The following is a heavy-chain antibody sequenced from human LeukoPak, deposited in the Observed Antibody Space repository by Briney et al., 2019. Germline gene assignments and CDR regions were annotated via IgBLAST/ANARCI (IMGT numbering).Heavy chain of an antibody. CDR1: GFTFSTYV. J-gene: IGHJ6*02. CDR3: ARGGGMDV. CDR2: ISSNGDNT. Sequence: HTGGSLRLSCSVSGFTFSTYVMHWVRQAPGKGLEYVSAISSNGDNTYYADSVKGRFTISRDNSKNTLYLQMNSLRAEDTALYYCARGGGMDVWGQGTTVAVSS. V-gene: IGHV3-64*04.